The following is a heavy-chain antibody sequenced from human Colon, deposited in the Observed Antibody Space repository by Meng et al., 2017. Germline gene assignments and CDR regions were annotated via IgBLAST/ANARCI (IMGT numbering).Heavy chain of an antibody. D-gene: IGHD3-16*02. J-gene: IGHJ4*02. CDR3: ARGMTNGITFGGVIVN. V-gene: IGHV4-61*01. Sequence: AHVQESVPSLVRPSGAPSLTRPVSGGSVSSGSYYWSWIRQPPGKGLEWIGYIYYSGSTNYNPSLKSRVTISVDTSKNQFSLKLSSVTAADTAVYYCARGMTNGITFGGVIVNWGQGTLVTVSS. CDR2: IYYSGST. CDR1: GGSVSSGSYY.